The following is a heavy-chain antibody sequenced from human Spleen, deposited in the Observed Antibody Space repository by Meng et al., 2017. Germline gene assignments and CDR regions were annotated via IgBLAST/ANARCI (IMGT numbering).Heavy chain of an antibody. J-gene: IGHJ4*02. CDR3: ARATPSSPPDY. D-gene: IGHD6-13*01. V-gene: IGHV4-4*02. Sequence: QVQVQESGPGLVKPSGTLSLTCAVSGVSISSDNYWSWVRQPPGKGLEWIGEIHPSGSTNYNPSLKSRVTISVDTSQNNLSLKLSSVTAADSAVYYCARATPSSPPDYWGQGTLVTVSS. CDR1: GVSISSDNY. CDR2: IHPSGST.